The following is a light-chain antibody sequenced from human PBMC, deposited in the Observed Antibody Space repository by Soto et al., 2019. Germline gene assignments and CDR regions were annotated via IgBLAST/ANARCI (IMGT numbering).Light chain of an antibody. V-gene: IGLV2-14*01. Sequence: QSVLTQPASVSGSPGQSITISCTGTRSDVGGYNFVSWYQQSPGKAPKLMIYEVRNRPSGISNRFSGSKSGNTASLTISGLQAEDEADYYCSSYTSSGTLEVFGTGTKLTVL. CDR3: SSYTSSGTLEV. CDR1: RSDVGGYNF. CDR2: EVR. J-gene: IGLJ1*01.